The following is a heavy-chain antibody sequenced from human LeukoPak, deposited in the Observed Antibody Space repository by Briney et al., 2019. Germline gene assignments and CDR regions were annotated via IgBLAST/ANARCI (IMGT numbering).Heavy chain of an antibody. V-gene: IGHV3-21*01. D-gene: IGHD2/OR15-2a*01. Sequence: LXLSCAASGFTFSSYSMNWVRQAPGKGLEWVSSISSSSSYIYYADSVKGRFTISRDNAKNSLYLQMNSLRAEDTAVYYCARSNRGGYYMDVWGKGTTVTVSS. J-gene: IGHJ6*03. CDR3: ARSNRGGYYMDV. CDR2: ISSSSSYI. CDR1: GFTFSSYS.